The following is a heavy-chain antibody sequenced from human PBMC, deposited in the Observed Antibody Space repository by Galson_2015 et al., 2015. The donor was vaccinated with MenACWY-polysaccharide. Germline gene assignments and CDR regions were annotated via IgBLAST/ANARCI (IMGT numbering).Heavy chain of an antibody. Sequence: SLRLSCAASGLTFSNWWMTWVRQAPGKGLEWVASIKEDGSEKYYVDSVKGRFTISRDNAKDSLYLQMNSLRADVTAVYFCARGPLGLGLSGQGTTVPVSS. CDR3: ARGPLGLGL. J-gene: IGHJ6*02. CDR2: IKEDGSEK. CDR1: GLTFSNWW. D-gene: IGHD7-27*01. V-gene: IGHV3-7*01.